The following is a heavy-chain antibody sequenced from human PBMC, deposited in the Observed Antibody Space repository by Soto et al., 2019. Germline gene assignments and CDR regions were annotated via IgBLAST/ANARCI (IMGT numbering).Heavy chain of an antibody. D-gene: IGHD6-13*01. J-gene: IGHJ1*01. CDR3: ARVGYSSSWTHAEYFQH. CDR1: GFTFSSYA. Sequence: EVQLLESGGGLLQSGGSLRLSCAASGFTFSSYAMSWVRQAPGKGLEWVSGISRGGDFTYYADSVKGRFTISRDNSKNTLYLQMNSLRAEDTAVYYCARVGYSSSWTHAEYFQHWGQGTLVTVSS. CDR2: ISRGGDFT. V-gene: IGHV3-23*01.